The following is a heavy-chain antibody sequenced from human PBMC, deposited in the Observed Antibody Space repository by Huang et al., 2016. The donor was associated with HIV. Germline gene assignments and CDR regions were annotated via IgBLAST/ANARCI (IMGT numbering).Heavy chain of an antibody. CDR1: GGSLGGYY. D-gene: IGHD3-10*01. CDR2: INHLGST. CDR3: ARDATKNPRGWFDP. J-gene: IGHJ5*02. Sequence: QVHLQQWGAGLLKSAETLSLTCAVYGGSLGGYYWSWLRQTPGKGLEWIGEINHLGSTKYKPSLKSRVSVSIDGSKKHFSLKLRSISDADTAVYFCARDATKNPRGWFDPWGQGTLVTVSS. V-gene: IGHV4-34*02.